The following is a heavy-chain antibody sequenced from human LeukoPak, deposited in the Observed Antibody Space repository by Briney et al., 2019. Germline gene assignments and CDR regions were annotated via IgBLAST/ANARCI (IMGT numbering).Heavy chain of an antibody. D-gene: IGHD1-26*01. CDR3: ARHQGGATDYFDY. CDR2: IYYSGST. Sequence: SETLSLTCTVSGGSISSSSYYWGWIRQPPGKGLEWIGSIYYSGSTYYNPSLKSRVTISVDTSKNQFSLKLSSVTAADTAVYYCARHQGGATDYFDYWGQGTLVTVSS. J-gene: IGHJ4*02. V-gene: IGHV4-39*01. CDR1: GGSISSSSYY.